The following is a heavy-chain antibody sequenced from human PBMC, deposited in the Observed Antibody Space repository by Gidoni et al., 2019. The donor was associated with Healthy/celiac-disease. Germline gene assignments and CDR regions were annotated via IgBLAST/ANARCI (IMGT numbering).Heavy chain of an antibody. CDR1: GFTFSSYS. J-gene: IGHJ4*02. D-gene: IGHD3-10*01. CDR3: ARVQWFGELLNYFDY. Sequence: EVQLVESGGGLVKPGGSLRLSCAASGFTFSSYSMTWVRQAPGKGLACVSSISSSSSYIYYADSVKGRFTISRDNAKNSLYLQMNSLRAEDTAVYYCARVQWFGELLNYFDYWGQGTLVTVSS. V-gene: IGHV3-21*01. CDR2: ISSSSSYI.